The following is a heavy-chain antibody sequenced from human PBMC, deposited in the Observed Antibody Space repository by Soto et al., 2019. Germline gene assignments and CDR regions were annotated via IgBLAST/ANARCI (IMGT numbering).Heavy chain of an antibody. Sequence: ASVKVSCKASGYKFSSYAIQWVRQAPGKRLEWMGGLNAGNGETIYSQKFQGRVTITRDTSTDTAYMELSSLRSEDTAVYYCATDRVKWLRLHYFDYWGQGTLVTVSS. V-gene: IGHV1-3*01. D-gene: IGHD5-12*01. CDR3: ATDRVKWLRLHYFDY. J-gene: IGHJ4*02. CDR1: GYKFSSYA. CDR2: LNAGNGET.